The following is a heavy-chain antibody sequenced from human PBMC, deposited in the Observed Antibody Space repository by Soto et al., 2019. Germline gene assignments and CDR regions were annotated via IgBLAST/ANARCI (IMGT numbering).Heavy chain of an antibody. CDR1: GFSVSTSGMG. CDR3: AYRQEYRGSWDSGWFDP. J-gene: IGHJ5*02. V-gene: IGHV2-5*02. D-gene: IGHD6-13*01. CDR2: IYWDDDK. Sequence: ESGPTLVNPTQTLTLTCTFSGFSVSTSGMGVGWIRQPPGKALEWLAFIYWDDDKRYSPSLKTRLTIIKDTSINQVVLIMTNIDPLDTATYYCAYRQEYRGSWDSGWFDPWGQGTLVTVSS.